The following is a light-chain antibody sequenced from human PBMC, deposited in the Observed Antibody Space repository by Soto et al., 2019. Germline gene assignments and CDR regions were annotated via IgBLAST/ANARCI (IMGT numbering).Light chain of an antibody. CDR1: QTISVS. V-gene: IGKV1-5*01. J-gene: IGKJ1*01. CDR2: DAS. Sequence: IQMTQSPSTLSASVGDTVTITFRASQTISVSLAWYRQKPGKAPNLLIYDASTLESGVPSRFSGSGSGTEFSLTISSLQPDDFATFYCQQYSSFSRTFGQGTKVDI. CDR3: QQYSSFSRT.